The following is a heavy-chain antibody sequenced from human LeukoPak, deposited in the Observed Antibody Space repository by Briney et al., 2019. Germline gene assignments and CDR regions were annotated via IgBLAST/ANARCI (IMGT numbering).Heavy chain of an antibody. CDR2: IIPIFGTA. CDR1: GGTFSSYA. CDR3: ARGGVFYYDSSPFDY. Sequence: ASVKFSCKASGGTFSSYAISWVRQAPGQGLEWMGRIIPIFGTANYAQKFQGRVTITTDESTSTAYMELSSLRSEDTAVYYCARGGVFYYDSSPFDYGGQGTLVTVSS. V-gene: IGHV1-69*05. J-gene: IGHJ4*02. D-gene: IGHD3-22*01.